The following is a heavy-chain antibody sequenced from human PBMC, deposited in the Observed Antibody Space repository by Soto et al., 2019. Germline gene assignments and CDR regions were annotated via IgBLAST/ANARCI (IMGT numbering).Heavy chain of an antibody. J-gene: IGHJ4*02. D-gene: IGHD6-19*01. CDR3: ARVGAAWLPFYFDY. CDR1: GFNFDSYS. V-gene: IGHV3-21*01. Sequence: LRLSCAAFGFNFDSYSLHWVRQAPGKGLEWVSSISSSSSYIYYADSVKGRFTISRDNAKNSLYLQMNSLRAEDTAVYYCARVGAAWLPFYFDYWGQGTLVTVSS. CDR2: ISSSSSYI.